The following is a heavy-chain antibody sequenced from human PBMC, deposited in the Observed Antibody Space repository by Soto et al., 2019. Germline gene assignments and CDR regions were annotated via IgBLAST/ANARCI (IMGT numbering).Heavy chain of an antibody. CDR1: GFTFSSYA. Sequence: QVQLVESGGGVVQPGRSLRLSCAASGFTFSSYAVHWVRQAPGKGLEWVALISYDGSNKYYADSVKGRFTISRDNPKNTLYLQMNSLRAEDTAVYYCAGGGYCTSTSCYLNWFDPWGQGTLVSVSS. D-gene: IGHD2-2*01. J-gene: IGHJ5*02. V-gene: IGHV3-30-3*01. CDR2: ISYDGSNK. CDR3: AGGGYCTSTSCYLNWFDP.